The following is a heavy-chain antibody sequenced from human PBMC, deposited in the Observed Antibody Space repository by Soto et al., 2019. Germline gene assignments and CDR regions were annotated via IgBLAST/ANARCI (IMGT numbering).Heavy chain of an antibody. Sequence: ASVKVSCKASGYTFTGYYMHWVRQAPGQGLEWMGWINPNSGGTNYAQKFQGRVTMTRDTSISTAYMELRRLRSDDTAVYYCARERDIVVVVAATRFDYWGQGTLVTVSS. V-gene: IGHV1-2*02. CDR3: ARERDIVVVVAATRFDY. D-gene: IGHD2-15*01. CDR2: INPNSGGT. CDR1: GYTFTGYY. J-gene: IGHJ4*02.